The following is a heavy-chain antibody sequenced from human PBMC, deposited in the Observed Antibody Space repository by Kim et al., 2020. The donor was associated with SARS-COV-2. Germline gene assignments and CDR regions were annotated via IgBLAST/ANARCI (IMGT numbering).Heavy chain of an antibody. Sequence: PPLRSRVTISVDTSKNQVSLKLSSVTAADTAVYYCARGRGVLLWFGVFDIWGQGTMVTVSS. CDR3: ARGRGVLLWFGVFDI. V-gene: IGHV4-34*01. D-gene: IGHD3-10*01. J-gene: IGHJ3*02.